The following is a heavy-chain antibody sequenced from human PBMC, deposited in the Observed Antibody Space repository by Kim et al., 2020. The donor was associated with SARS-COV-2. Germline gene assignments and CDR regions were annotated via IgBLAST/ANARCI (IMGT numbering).Heavy chain of an antibody. J-gene: IGHJ5*02. CDR1: GGSISSGGYY. V-gene: IGHV4-31*03. CDR3: ARGTMVLTNYNWFDP. CDR2: IYYSGST. D-gene: IGHD3-10*01. Sequence: SETLSLTCTVSGGSISSGGYYWSWIRQHPGKGLEWIGYIYYSGSTYYNPSLKSRVTISVDTSKNQFSLKLSSVTAADTAVYYCARGTMVLTNYNWFDPWGQGTLVTVSS.